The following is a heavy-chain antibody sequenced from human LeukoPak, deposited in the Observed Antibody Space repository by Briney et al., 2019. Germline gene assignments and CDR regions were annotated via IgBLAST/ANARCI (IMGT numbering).Heavy chain of an antibody. CDR1: GFTFSDYW. Sequence: GGSLRLSCAASGFTFSDYWMHWVRQTPGKGLEWVSRINADGGATYADSVLGRFTLSRDNAQNRVYLQMNSLRDEDTAVYFCARFPLTYATAWGQGTLVTASS. D-gene: IGHD2-2*01. J-gene: IGHJ5*02. CDR2: INADGGAT. CDR3: ARFPLTYATA. V-gene: IGHV3-74*03.